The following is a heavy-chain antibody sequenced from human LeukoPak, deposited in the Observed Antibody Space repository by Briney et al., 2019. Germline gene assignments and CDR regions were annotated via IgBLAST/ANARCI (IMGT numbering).Heavy chain of an antibody. V-gene: IGHV3-7*01. D-gene: IGHD2-15*01. CDR1: GFSFSTYW. CDR3: ARFGYVAAVDV. J-gene: IGHJ4*02. CDR2: INPVGSET. Sequence: GESLRLSCAASGFSFSTYWMTWVRQAPGRGLDWVANINPVGSETYYVDPVKGRFSISRDNAKNLVYLQMNSLRAEDTAVYHCARFGYVAAVDVWGQGTPVTVSS.